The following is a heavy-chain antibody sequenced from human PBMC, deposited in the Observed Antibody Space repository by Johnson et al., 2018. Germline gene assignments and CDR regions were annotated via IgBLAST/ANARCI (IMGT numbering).Heavy chain of an antibody. Sequence: QVQLVESGAEVKKPGSSVKVSCKASGGTFSSYAISWVRQAPGPGLEWLGGIIPICGTANYAQKFQGRVTITAAESTSTAYMERSSLRSEATAVYYCAADPASDAFDIWGQGTMGTVSS. CDR2: IIPICGTA. J-gene: IGHJ3*02. CDR1: GGTFSSYA. V-gene: IGHV1-69*01. CDR3: AADPASDAFDI.